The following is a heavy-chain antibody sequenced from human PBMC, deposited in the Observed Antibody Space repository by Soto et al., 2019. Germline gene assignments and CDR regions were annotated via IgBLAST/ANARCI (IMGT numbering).Heavy chain of an antibody. CDR3: ARSTGWSYWYFDL. CDR2: LYAGGDT. CDR1: GFTVSSNY. D-gene: IGHD6-19*01. J-gene: IGHJ2*01. Sequence: EMQLVESGGGLIQPGGSLRLSCAASGFTVSSNYMTWVRQAPGKGLEWVSVLYAGGDTYYADSVKGRFTISRDNSKNTLYLQMNILRAEDTARYYCARSTGWSYWYFDLWGRGTLVTVSS. V-gene: IGHV3-53*01.